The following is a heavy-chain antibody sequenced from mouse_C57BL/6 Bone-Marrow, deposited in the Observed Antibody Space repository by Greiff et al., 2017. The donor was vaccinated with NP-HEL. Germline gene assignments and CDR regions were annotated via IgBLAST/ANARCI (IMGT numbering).Heavy chain of an antibody. CDR2: SRNKANDYTT. V-gene: IGHV7-1*01. J-gene: IGHJ1*03. Sequence: EVNVVESGGGLVQSGRSLRLSCATSGFTFSDFYMEWVRQAPGKGLEWIAASRNKANDYTTEYSASVKGRFIVSRDTSQSILYLQMNALRAEDTAIYYCARDAIITTGYFDVWGTGTTVTVSS. CDR1: GFTFSDFY. D-gene: IGHD1-1*01. CDR3: ARDAIITTGYFDV.